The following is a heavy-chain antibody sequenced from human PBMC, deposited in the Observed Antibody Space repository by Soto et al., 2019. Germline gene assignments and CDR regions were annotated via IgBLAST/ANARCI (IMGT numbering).Heavy chain of an antibody. Sequence: GGSLRLSCAASGFTFSSYAMRWVRQAPVKGLEWVSAISGSGGSTYYADSVKGRFTISRDNSKNTLYLQMNSLRAEDTAVYYCASGSSASYYDYWGQGTVVTVSS. J-gene: IGHJ4*02. V-gene: IGHV3-23*01. D-gene: IGHD1-26*01. CDR2: ISGSGGST. CDR1: GFTFSSYA. CDR3: ASGSSASYYDY.